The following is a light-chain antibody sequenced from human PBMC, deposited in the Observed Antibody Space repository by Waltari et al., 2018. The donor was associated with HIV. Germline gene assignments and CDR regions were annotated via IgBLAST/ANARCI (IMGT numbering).Light chain of an antibody. CDR3: QQTYYVPLT. CDR2: SAS. J-gene: IGKJ3*01. V-gene: IGKV1-39*01. Sequence: DVQMTQSPSSLSASIGDRVTITCRASQTIVKFLNWFQQKPGKAPQLLINSASTLQVGVPSRFSGSASGTDFTLTISSLQPEDFATYYCQQTYYVPLTFGAGTRVEVK. CDR1: QTIVKF.